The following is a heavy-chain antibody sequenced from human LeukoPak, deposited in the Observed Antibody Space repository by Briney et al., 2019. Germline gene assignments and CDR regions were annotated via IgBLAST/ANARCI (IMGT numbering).Heavy chain of an antibody. CDR3: ARRSGYSYGFDYYYGMDV. CDR1: GGTFSSYA. D-gene: IGHD5-18*01. CDR2: INPNSGGT. Sequence: GASVKVSYKASGGTFSSYAICWVRQTPGQGLEWMGWINPNSGGTNYAQKFQGRVTMTRDTSTSTVYMELSSLRSEDTAVYYCARRSGYSYGFDYYYGMDVWGQGTTVTVSS. J-gene: IGHJ6*02. V-gene: IGHV1-2*02.